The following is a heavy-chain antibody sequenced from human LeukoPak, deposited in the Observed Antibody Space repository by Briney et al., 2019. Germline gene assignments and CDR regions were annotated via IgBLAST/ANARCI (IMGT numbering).Heavy chain of an antibody. D-gene: IGHD5-24*01. J-gene: IGHJ4*02. CDR2: IYYSGST. CDR3: ARGRRYGYNPGDFDY. Sequence: SETLSLTCTVSGVSISSSNSYWGWIRQPPGEGLEWIGSIYYSGSTYYNPSLKSRVTISVDTSKNQFSLKLSSVTAADTAVYYCARGRRYGYNPGDFDYWGQGTLVTVSS. CDR1: GVSISSSNSY. V-gene: IGHV4-39*07.